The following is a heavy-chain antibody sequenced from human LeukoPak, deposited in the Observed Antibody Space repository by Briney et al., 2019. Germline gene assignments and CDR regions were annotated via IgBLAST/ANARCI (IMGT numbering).Heavy chain of an antibody. CDR2: IIPIFGTA. CDR3: ASGLPSSGWYPLNTFDY. CDR1: GGTFSSYA. J-gene: IGHJ4*02. D-gene: IGHD6-19*01. Sequence: SVKVSCKASGGTFSSYAISWVRQAPGQGLEWMGGIIPIFGTANYAQKFQGRVTITTDESTSTAYMELSGLRSEDTAVYYCASGLPSSGWYPLNTFDYWGQGTLVTASS. V-gene: IGHV1-69*05.